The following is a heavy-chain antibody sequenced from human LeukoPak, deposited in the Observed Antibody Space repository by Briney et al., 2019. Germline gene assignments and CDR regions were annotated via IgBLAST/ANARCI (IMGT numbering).Heavy chain of an antibody. Sequence: GGSLRLSCAASGFTFMNYAINWVRQAPGKGLEWVSSISGGGGSSRYADSVKGRFTISRDNSKNTLYLQMNSLRAEDTAVYYCAKDLLTGPRSYWGQGTLVTVSS. D-gene: IGHD3-10*01. CDR1: GFTFMNYA. V-gene: IGHV3-23*01. J-gene: IGHJ4*02. CDR3: AKDLLTGPRSY. CDR2: ISGGGGSS.